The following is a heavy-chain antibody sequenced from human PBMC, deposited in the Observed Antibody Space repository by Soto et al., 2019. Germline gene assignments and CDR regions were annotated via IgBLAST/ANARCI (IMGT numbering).Heavy chain of an antibody. Sequence: SGNVSSKSSVGAWSRYSITLVRQAPGQGLEWMGGIIPIFGTANYSQKFQGRVTITADESTSTAYMELRSMRSEDTAVYYCAKTDGYSSSCYWSTEYWGQGTLGTVSS. CDR3: AKTDGYSSSCYWSTEY. J-gene: IGHJ4*02. V-gene: IGHV1-69*13. CDR2: IIPIFGTA. CDR1: VGAWSRYS. D-gene: IGHD6-13*01.